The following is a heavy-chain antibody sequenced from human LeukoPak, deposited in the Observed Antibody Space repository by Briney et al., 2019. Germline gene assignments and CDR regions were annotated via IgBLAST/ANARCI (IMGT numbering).Heavy chain of an antibody. V-gene: IGHV3-7*01. D-gene: IGHD3-10*01. Sequence: SGGSLRLSCAASGFMLSGYWMSWVRQAPGRGLERVANIKYDGNNKYYVDSVEGRFTISRDNAKNSIYLQMSSLRVEDTAVYYCVRGGGSLDYWGQGTLVTVSS. CDR1: GFMLSGYW. CDR3: VRGGGSLDY. J-gene: IGHJ4*02. CDR2: IKYDGNNK.